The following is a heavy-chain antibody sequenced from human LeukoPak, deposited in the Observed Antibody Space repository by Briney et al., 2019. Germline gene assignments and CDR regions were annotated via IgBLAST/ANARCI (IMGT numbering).Heavy chain of an antibody. V-gene: IGHV3-23*01. J-gene: IGHJ4*02. CDR1: GFTFSSYA. CDR2: ISGSGGST. D-gene: IGHD2-2*01. Sequence: GGSLRLSCAASGFTFSSYAMSWVRKAPGKGLEWVSAISGSGGSTYYADSVKGRFTISRDNSKNTLYLQMNSLRAEDTAVYYCAAELGYCSSTSCPLDIWGQGTLVTVSS. CDR3: AAELGYCSSTSCPLDI.